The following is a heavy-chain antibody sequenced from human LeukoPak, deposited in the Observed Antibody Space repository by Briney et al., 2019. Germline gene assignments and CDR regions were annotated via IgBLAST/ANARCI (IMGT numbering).Heavy chain of an antibody. J-gene: IGHJ3*02. D-gene: IGHD3-22*01. CDR2: IYYSGST. Sequence: PSETQSLTCTVSGGSISSYYWSWIRQPPGKGLEWIGYIYYSGSTNYNPSLKSRVTISVDTSKNQFSLKLSSVTAADTAVYYCARALVNSSGYNAFDIWGQGTMVTVSS. V-gene: IGHV4-59*01. CDR1: GGSISSYY. CDR3: ARALVNSSGYNAFDI.